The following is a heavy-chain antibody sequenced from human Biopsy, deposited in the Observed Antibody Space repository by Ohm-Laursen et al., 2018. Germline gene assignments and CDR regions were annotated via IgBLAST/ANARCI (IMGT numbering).Heavy chain of an antibody. D-gene: IGHD3-16*02. CDR3: ARDIMSPIGGLVARSDVFDV. CDR2: ISPSSGGT. V-gene: IGHV1-2*02. Sequence: ALVKVSCKASGYTFTDYFLHWVRQAPGQGPEWMGWISPSSGGTNYAQKFQGRVTMIRDTSATTGYMELSSLRSDDTAVYYCARDIMSPIGGLVARSDVFDVWGQGTMVTVSS. CDR1: GYTFTDYF. J-gene: IGHJ3*01.